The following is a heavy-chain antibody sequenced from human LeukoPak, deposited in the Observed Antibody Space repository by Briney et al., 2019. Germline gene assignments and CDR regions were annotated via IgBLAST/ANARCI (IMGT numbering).Heavy chain of an antibody. Sequence: GASVKVSCKTSGYTFIGYYLHWVRQAPGHGFEWMGWINPKSGGTNYAQKFQGRVTITRDTSISTAYMELSGLKSDDTAVYYCARTYCAGDCSDFYYYMDVWGKGTTVTVSS. CDR1: GYTFIGYY. V-gene: IGHV1-2*02. CDR3: ARTYCAGDCSDFYYYMDV. D-gene: IGHD2-21*02. CDR2: INPKSGGT. J-gene: IGHJ6*03.